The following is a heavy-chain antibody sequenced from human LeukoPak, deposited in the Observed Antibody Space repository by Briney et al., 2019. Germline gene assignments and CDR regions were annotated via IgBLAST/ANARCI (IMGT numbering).Heavy chain of an antibody. D-gene: IGHD1-26*01. CDR2: IYYSGST. V-gene: IGHV4-31*03. CDR1: GGSISSGGYY. Sequence: SETLSLTCSVSGGSISSGGYYWSWIRQHPGKGLEWIGYIYYSGSTYYNPSLKSRVTISVDTSKNQFSLKLSSVTAADTAVYYCARGRTGELPKLGDWGQGTLVTVSS. J-gene: IGHJ4*02. CDR3: ARGRTGELPKLGD.